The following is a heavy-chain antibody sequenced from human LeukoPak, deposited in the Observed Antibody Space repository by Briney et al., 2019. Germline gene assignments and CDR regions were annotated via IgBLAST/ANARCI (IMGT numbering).Heavy chain of an antibody. D-gene: IGHD2-15*01. J-gene: IGHJ4*02. CDR1: GFTFSSYA. Sequence: GGSLRLSCAASGFTFSSYAMNWVRQAPGKGLEWVSSIKNSGDTTYYADPVKGRFTISRDISKNTLYLQMNSLRAEDTAIYYCAKVLGNSFDYWGQGTLVTVSS. V-gene: IGHV3-23*01. CDR2: IKNSGDTT. CDR3: AKVLGNSFDY.